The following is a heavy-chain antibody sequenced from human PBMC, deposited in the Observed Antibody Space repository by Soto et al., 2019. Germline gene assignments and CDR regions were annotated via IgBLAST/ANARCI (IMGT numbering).Heavy chain of an antibody. CDR3: ARRYSSSFDF. D-gene: IGHD6-6*01. CDR2: IYYSGST. V-gene: IGHV4-59*08. J-gene: IGHJ4*02. Sequence: PSETLSLTCTVSGGSISSDYWSCIRQPPGTGMVRIGYIYYSGSTSYNPSLRSRVTISVDTCKNQFSLKLSSVTAADMVVYFCARRYSSSFDFWGQGTLVTGFS. CDR1: GGSISSDY.